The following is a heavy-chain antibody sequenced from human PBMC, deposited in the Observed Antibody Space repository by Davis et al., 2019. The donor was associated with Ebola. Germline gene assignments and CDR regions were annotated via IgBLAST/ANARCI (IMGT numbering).Heavy chain of an antibody. CDR3: ARQFDY. CDR1: GFTFSSYA. J-gene: IGHJ4*02. CDR2: ISYDGSNK. Sequence: GESLKISCAASGFTFSSYAMHWVRQAPGKGLEWVAVISYDGSNKYYADSVKGRFTISRDNSKNTLFLQMNSLRAEDTALYYCARQFDYWGQGTLVTVSS. V-gene: IGHV3-30-3*01.